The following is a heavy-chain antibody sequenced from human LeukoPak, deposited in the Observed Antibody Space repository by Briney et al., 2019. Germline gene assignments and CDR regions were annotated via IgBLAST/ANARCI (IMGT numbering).Heavy chain of an antibody. CDR1: GFAFSSYA. D-gene: IGHD2-15*01. J-gene: IGHJ4*02. CDR2: ISGSGDNT. V-gene: IGHV3-23*01. CDR3: ARDHSGAQGY. Sequence: GGSLRLSCAASGFAFSSYAMNWVRQAPGKGLEWVSVISGSGDNTYCADSVKGRFTISRDNAKNSLYLQMNSLRAEDTAVYYCARDHSGAQGYWGQGTLVTVSS.